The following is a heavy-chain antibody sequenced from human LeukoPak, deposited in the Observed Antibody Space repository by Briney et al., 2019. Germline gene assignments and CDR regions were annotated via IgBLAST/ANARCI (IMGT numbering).Heavy chain of an antibody. J-gene: IGHJ6*02. CDR2: INEDGSEK. CDR1: GITFSRFW. V-gene: IGHV3-7*01. CDR3: ARVRGGRSWYYYGMDV. Sequence: GGSLRLSCAASGITFSRFWMSWVRQAPGKGLQWVANINEDGSEKHYVDSVKGQFTISRDNSKDRLYLQMNSLRPEDTAMYYCARVRGGRSWYYYGMDVWGRGTTVTVSS. D-gene: IGHD3-16*01.